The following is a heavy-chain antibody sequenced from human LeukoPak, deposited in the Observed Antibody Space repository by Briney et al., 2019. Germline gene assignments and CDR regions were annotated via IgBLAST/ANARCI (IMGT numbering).Heavy chain of an antibody. Sequence: SETLSLTCTVSGGSISNYYWSWIRQPPGKRLEWIGYIFSSGSTKYNPSLKSQVTISLDTSKNQFSLKLSSVTAADTAVYYCARATGKYDAFDIWGQGTMVTVSS. CDR3: ARATGKYDAFDI. J-gene: IGHJ3*02. D-gene: IGHD1-14*01. CDR2: IFSSGST. CDR1: GGSISNYY. V-gene: IGHV4-59*01.